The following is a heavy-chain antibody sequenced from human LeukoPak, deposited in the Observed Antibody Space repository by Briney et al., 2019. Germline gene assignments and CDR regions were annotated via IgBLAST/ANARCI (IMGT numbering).Heavy chain of an antibody. CDR3: ARESKGRSKIDY. V-gene: IGHV3-7*01. D-gene: IGHD4-17*01. J-gene: IGHJ4*02. CDR2: IKKDGSEK. Sequence: GGSLRLSCVASGFSFSDYWMSWVRQAPGKGLEWVDNIKKDGSEKYNVDSVKGRFTISRDNANKSLYLQMNSLRAEDTAVYYCARESKGRSKIDYWGQGTLVTVSS. CDR1: GFSFSDYW.